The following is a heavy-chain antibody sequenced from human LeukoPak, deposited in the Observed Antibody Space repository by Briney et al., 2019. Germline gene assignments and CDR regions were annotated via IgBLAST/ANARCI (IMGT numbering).Heavy chain of an antibody. V-gene: IGHV5-51*01. D-gene: IGHD3-10*01. CDR2: IYPSDSDA. J-gene: IGHJ4*02. Sequence: GESLQISCQGSGYSFTSYWIGWVRQMPGKGLEWMGIIYPSDSDAKYSPSLQGHVSISADKSITTAYLQWSSLKASDTAMYYCARPGRGALFEYWGQGTLVTVSS. CDR1: GYSFTSYW. CDR3: ARPGRGALFEY.